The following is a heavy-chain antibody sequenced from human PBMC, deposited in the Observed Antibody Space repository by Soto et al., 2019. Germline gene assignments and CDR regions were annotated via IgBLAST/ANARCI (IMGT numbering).Heavy chain of an antibody. CDR2: IYPGDSDT. J-gene: IGHJ4*02. Sequence: PVESLKISCKGSGYRLTSYWIGWVRQMPGKGLEWVGIIYPGDSDTRYSPSFQGQVTISADKSISTAYLQWSSLRAEDTAIYYCAKDSHWAIISPTHDYWGQGTLVTVS. CDR1: GYRLTSYW. CDR3: AKDSHWAIISPTHDY. D-gene: IGHD7-27*01. V-gene: IGHV5-51*01.